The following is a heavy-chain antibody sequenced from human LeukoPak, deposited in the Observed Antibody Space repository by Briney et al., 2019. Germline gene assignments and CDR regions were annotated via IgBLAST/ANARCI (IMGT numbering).Heavy chain of an antibody. V-gene: IGHV1-46*03. D-gene: IGHD6-13*01. CDR1: VYTFTSYY. J-gene: IGHJ5*02. CDR2: INPSGGST. CDR3: ARQQQLVRFRFDP. Sequence: ASVKVSCKASVYTFTSYYMHWVRQAPGQGLEWMGIINPSGGSTSYAQKFQGRVTMTRDTSTSTVYMELSSLRSEDTAVYYCARQQQLVRFRFDPWGQGTLVTVSS.